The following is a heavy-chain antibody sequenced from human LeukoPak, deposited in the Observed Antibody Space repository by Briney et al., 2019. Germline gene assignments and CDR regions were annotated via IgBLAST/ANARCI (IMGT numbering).Heavy chain of an antibody. D-gene: IGHD3-22*01. V-gene: IGHV1-46*01. CDR2: INPSGGST. J-gene: IGHJ4*02. Sequence: ASVKVSCKASGYTFTSYYMHWVRQAPGQGLEWMGIINPSGGSTSYAQKFQGRVTITRNTSISTAYMELSSLRSEDTAVYYCARRGTYYYDSSGYSPWHYFDYWGQGTLVTVSS. CDR1: GYTFTSYY. CDR3: ARRGTYYYDSSGYSPWHYFDY.